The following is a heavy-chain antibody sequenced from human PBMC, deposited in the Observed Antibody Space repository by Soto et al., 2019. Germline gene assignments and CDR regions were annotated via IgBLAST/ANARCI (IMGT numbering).Heavy chain of an antibody. CDR3: VRDGTKTLRDWFDP. V-gene: IGHV4-59*12. CDR2: VHYSGST. D-gene: IGHD1-1*01. CDR1: GDSIGTDY. Sequence: SEALSLTCSVSGDSIGTDYWSWVRQPPGKGLEWLGFVHYSGSTQYNPSLKGRVTIPVDTSKKQFSLKLRSVTAADTAVYDCVRDGTKTLRDWFDPWGQGISVTVSS. J-gene: IGHJ5*02.